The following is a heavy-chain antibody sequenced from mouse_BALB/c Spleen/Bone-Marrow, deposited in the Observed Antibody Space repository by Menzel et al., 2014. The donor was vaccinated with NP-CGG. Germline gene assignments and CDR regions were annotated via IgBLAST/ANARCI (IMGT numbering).Heavy chain of an antibody. J-gene: IGHJ1*01. V-gene: IGHV5-4*02. CDR2: ISDGGSST. Sequence: DGHLVESGGGLVNPGGSRKLSCAASGFTFSDYFMYWVRQTPEKRLEWVATISDGGSSTYYPDSVKGRFTISRDNAKNNLYLQRSSLKSEDIAMYYCARQDYYAGSYRYFDFLGAGTTATISS. CDR1: GFTFSDYF. D-gene: IGHD1-1*01. CDR3: ARQDYYAGSYRYFDF.